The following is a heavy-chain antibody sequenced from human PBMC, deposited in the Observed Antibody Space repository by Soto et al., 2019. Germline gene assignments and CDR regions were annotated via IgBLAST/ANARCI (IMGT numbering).Heavy chain of an antibody. CDR2: IFYSGST. V-gene: IGHV4-39*07. CDR1: GGSISSSSYY. D-gene: IGHD2-21*02. CDR3: ARVAYCGGDCYRGFDP. Sequence: SETLSLTCTVSGGSISSSSYYWGWIRQPPGKGLEWIGSIFYSGSTYYNPSLKSRVTISVDRSKNQFSLKLSSVTAADTAVYYCARVAYCGGDCYRGFDPWGQGTLVT. J-gene: IGHJ5*02.